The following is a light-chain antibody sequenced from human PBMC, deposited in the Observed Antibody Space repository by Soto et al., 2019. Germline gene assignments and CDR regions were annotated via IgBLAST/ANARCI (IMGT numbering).Light chain of an antibody. J-gene: IGKJ1*01. CDR2: DAS. Sequence: DIQMTQSPSTLSASVGDRVTITCRASQSLGNWLALYQQKPGKAPELLSHDASSLENGVSSRFSGSGSGAEFTLTICSLQPDEFATYVFQQYNSFPATFGQGTRVDFK. CDR1: QSLGNW. CDR3: QQYNSFPAT. V-gene: IGKV1-5*01.